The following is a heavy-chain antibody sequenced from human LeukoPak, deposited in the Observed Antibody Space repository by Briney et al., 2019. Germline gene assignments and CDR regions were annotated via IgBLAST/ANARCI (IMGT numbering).Heavy chain of an antibody. CDR3: ARARIHYGDYWFDP. J-gene: IGHJ5*02. Sequence: TSGTLSLTCAVSGGSISSSNWWSWVRQPPGKGLEWIGEIYHSGSTNYNPSLKSRVTISVDKSKNQFSLKLSSVTAADTAVYYCARARIHYGDYWFDPWGQGTLVTVSS. CDR2: IYHSGST. D-gene: IGHD4-17*01. V-gene: IGHV4-4*02. CDR1: GGSISSSNW.